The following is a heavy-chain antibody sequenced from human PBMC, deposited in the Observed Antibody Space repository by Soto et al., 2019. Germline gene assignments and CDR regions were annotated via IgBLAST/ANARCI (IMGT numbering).Heavy chain of an antibody. V-gene: IGHV4-34*01. CDR1: GGSFSGYY. J-gene: IGHJ4*02. D-gene: IGHD3-16*02. CDR2: INHSGST. CDR3: ARWLMITFGGVIVFPFDY. Sequence: QVQLQQWGAGLLKPSETLSLTCAVYGGSFSGYYWSWIRQPPGKGREWIGEINHSGSTNYNPSLKSRVTISVDTSKNQFSLKLSSVNAADTAVYYCARWLMITFGGVIVFPFDYWGRGTLVTVSS.